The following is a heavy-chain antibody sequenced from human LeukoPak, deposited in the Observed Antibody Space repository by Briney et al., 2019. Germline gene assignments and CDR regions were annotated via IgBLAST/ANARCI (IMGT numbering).Heavy chain of an antibody. CDR2: INPNSGGT. D-gene: IGHD6-13*01. CDR1: GYTFIGYY. J-gene: IGHJ6*03. V-gene: IGHV1-2*02. CDR3: ARDPAAGTVGRNYYYYYYMDV. Sequence: ASVKVSCKASGYTFIGYYMHWVRQAPGQGLEWMGWINPNSGGTNYAQKFQGRVTMTRDTSISTAYMELSRLRSADTAVYYCARDPAAGTVGRNYYYYYYMDVWGKGTTVTVSS.